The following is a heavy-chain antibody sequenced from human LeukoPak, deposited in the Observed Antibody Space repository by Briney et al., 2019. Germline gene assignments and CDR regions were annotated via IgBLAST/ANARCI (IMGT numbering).Heavy chain of an antibody. V-gene: IGHV3-74*03. J-gene: IGHJ1*01. CDR3: ASGSSSSEHTHFQH. CDR1: GFTFSSYW. D-gene: IGHD6-6*01. CDR2: INSDGSIT. Sequence: PGGSLRLSCAASGFTFSSYWMHWVRQTPGKGLVWVSRINSDGSITTYADSVKGRFTISRDNSKNTLYLQMNSLRAEDTAVYYCASGSSSSEHTHFQHWGQGTLVTVSS.